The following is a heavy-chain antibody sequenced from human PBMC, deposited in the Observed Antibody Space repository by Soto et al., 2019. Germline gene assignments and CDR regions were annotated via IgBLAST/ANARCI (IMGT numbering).Heavy chain of an antibody. D-gene: IGHD5-18*01. CDR3: AKGGYNYGFLFDC. J-gene: IGHJ4*02. V-gene: IGHV3-23*01. Sequence: PGGSLRLSCAASGFTFSSYAMSWVRQAPGKGLEWVSAISGSGGRTYYADSVKGRFTISRDNSKNTLYLQMNSLRAEDTAVYYCAKGGYNYGFLFDCWGQGTLVTVSS. CDR2: ISGSGGRT. CDR1: GFTFSSYA.